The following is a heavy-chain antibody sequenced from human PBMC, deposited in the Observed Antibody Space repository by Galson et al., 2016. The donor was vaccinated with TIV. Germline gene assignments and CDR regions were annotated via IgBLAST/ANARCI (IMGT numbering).Heavy chain of an antibody. J-gene: IGHJ4*02. CDR3: ATVAWFPGLSLDN. D-gene: IGHD3-22*01. V-gene: IGHV1-24*01. CDR1: GYSLTEVV. CDR2: FDPEVGRT. Sequence: SVKVSCKVSGYSLTEVVMHWVRQAPGKGLEWMGGFDPEVGRTIYAQKLQGRVTMTADTSTDTAYMELGSLRSEDTAVYYCATVAWFPGLSLDNWGQGTLVTVSS.